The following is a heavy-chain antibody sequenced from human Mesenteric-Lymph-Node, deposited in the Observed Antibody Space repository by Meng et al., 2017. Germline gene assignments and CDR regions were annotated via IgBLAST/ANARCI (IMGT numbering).Heavy chain of an antibody. D-gene: IGHD6-19*01. CDR2: IWYDGSNK. CDR3: AKGVAVSVYYYFDY. V-gene: IGHV3-33*06. CDR1: GFTFSSYG. Sequence: GESLKISCAASGFTFSSYGMHWVRQAPGKGLEWVAVIWYDGSNKYYADSVKGRFTISRDNSKNTLYLQMNSLRAEDTAIYYCAKGVAVSVYYYFDYWGQGTRFTGSS. J-gene: IGHJ4*02.